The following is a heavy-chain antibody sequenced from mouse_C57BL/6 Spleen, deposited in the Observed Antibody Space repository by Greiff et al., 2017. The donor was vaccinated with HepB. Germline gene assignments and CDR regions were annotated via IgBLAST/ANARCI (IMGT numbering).Heavy chain of an antibody. J-gene: IGHJ2*01. V-gene: IGHV1-64*01. D-gene: IGHD1-1*01. CDR1: GYTFTSYW. CDR3: ARGYYVSSYYFDY. Sequence: VQLQQPGAELVKPGASVKLSCKASGYTFTSYWMHWVKQRPGQGLEWIGMIHPNSGSTNYNEKFKSKATLTVDKSSSTAYMQLSSLTSEDSAVYYCARGYYVSSYYFDYWGQGTTLTVSS. CDR2: IHPNSGST.